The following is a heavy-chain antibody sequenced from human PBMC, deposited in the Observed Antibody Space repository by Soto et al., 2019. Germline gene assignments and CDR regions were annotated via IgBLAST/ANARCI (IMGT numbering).Heavy chain of an antibody. Sequence: PGGSLRLSCAASGFTFDDYAMHWVRQAPGKGLEWVSGISWNSGSIGYADSVKGRFTISRDNAKNSLYLQMNSLRAEDTALYYCAKVRRVLWFGELQSLDYGMDVWGQGTTVTDSS. V-gene: IGHV3-9*01. J-gene: IGHJ6*02. CDR3: AKVRRVLWFGELQSLDYGMDV. CDR2: ISWNSGSI. CDR1: GFTFDDYA. D-gene: IGHD3-10*01.